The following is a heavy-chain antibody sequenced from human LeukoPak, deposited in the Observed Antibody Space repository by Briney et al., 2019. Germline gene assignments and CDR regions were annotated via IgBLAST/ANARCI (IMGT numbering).Heavy chain of an antibody. V-gene: IGHV4-34*01. CDR3: ARGFGYYYDTLD. D-gene: IGHD3-22*01. CDR1: GGSFSGYY. CDR2: INHSGST. J-gene: IGHJ4*02. Sequence: PSETLSLTCAVYGGSFSGYYWSWIRQPPGKGLEWIGEINHSGSTNYNPSLKSPVTISVDTSKNQFSLKLSSVTAADTAVYYCARGFGYYYDTLDWGQGTLVTVSS.